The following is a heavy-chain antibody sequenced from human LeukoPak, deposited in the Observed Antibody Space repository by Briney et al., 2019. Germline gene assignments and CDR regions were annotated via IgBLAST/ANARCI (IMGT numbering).Heavy chain of an antibody. CDR1: GFTFDDYG. Sequence: PGGSLRLSCAASGFTFDDYGMSWVRQAPGKGLEWVSGNWNGGGTGYADSVKGRFTISRDNAKNSLYLQMNSLRADDTALYYCARVSGSSSLGYYFDYWGQGTLVTVSS. J-gene: IGHJ4*02. CDR2: NWNGGGT. V-gene: IGHV3-20*04. CDR3: ARVSGSSSLGYYFDY. D-gene: IGHD6-13*01.